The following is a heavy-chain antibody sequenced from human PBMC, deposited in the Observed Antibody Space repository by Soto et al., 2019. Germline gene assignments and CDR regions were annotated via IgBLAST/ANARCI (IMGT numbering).Heavy chain of an antibody. CDR2: ITGGGGST. Sequence: PGGSLRLSCAASGFTFSSYAMSWVRQAPGKGLEWVSAITGGGGSTYYADSVKGRFTISRDNSKNTLYLQMNSLRAEDMAVYYSARRAPYYFDYWGQGTLVTVSS. CDR1: GFTFSSYA. V-gene: IGHV3-23*01. J-gene: IGHJ4*02. CDR3: ARRAPYYFDY.